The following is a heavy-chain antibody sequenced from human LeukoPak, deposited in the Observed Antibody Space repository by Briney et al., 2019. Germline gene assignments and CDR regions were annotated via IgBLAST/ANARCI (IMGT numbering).Heavy chain of an antibody. CDR1: GFTFSSSA. Sequence: LGGSLRLSCAASGFTFSSSAMTWVRQAPGKGLEWVSAISGSDGSTYYADSVKGRFTISSDNAKNSLYLQMNSLRAEDTAVYYCAELGITMIGGVWGKGTTVTISS. CDR3: AELGITMIGGV. D-gene: IGHD3-10*02. CDR2: ISGSDGST. V-gene: IGHV3-23*01. J-gene: IGHJ6*04.